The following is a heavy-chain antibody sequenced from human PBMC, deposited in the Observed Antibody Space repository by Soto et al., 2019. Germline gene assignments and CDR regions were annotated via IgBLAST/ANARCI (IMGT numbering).Heavy chain of an antibody. CDR1: GFTFSGYS. CDR3: ARDLPTRAVAGTFDY. J-gene: IGHJ4*02. V-gene: IGHV3-48*01. Sequence: GGSLRLSCATSGFTFSGYSMNWVRQAPGKGLEWVSYVSGSSTTIYYADSVKGRFTISRDNAKNSLYWQMNSLRAEDTAIYYCARDLPTRAVAGTFDYWGQGTVVTVSS. D-gene: IGHD6-19*01. CDR2: VSGSSTTI.